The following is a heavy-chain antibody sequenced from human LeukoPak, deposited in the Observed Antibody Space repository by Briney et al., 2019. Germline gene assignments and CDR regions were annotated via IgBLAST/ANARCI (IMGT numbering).Heavy chain of an antibody. CDR2: IYYSGST. Sequence: PSETLSLTCTVSGGSISSYYWSWIRQPPGKGLEWIGYIYYSGSTNYNPSLKSRVTISVDTSKTQFSLKLSSVTAADTAVYYCARVQGYYYYYYMDVWGKGTTVTISS. CDR3: ARVQGYYYYYYMDV. V-gene: IGHV4-59*01. CDR1: GGSISSYY. J-gene: IGHJ6*03.